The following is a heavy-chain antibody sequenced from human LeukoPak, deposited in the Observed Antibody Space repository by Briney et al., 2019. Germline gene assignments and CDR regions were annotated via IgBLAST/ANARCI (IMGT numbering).Heavy chain of an antibody. CDR3: ARGRYCSADICSGGDAFDI. J-gene: IGHJ3*02. D-gene: IGHD2-15*01. Sequence: SETLSLTCTVSGGSINNYYWSWIRQPAGKGLEWIGRIYTRGSTNYNPSLKSRVTMSLDTAKNQFSLTLSSMTAADTAVYYCARGRYCSADICSGGDAFDIWGQGTMVSVSS. CDR1: GGSINNYY. V-gene: IGHV4-4*07. CDR2: IYTRGST.